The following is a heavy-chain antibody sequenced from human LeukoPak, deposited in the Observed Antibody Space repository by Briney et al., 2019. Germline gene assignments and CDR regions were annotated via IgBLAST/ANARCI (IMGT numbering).Heavy chain of an antibody. Sequence: SETLSLTCTVSGGSISSYYWSWIRQPAGKGLESIGHISTSGSTNYNPSLKSRVTMSVDTSRNQFSLKLSSVTAADTAVYYCARVRYSDSSVLTRKRSYYFDYWGQGTLVTVSS. V-gene: IGHV4-4*07. J-gene: IGHJ4*02. CDR2: ISTSGST. CDR3: ARVRYSDSSVLTRKRSYYFDY. CDR1: GGSISSYY. D-gene: IGHD3-22*01.